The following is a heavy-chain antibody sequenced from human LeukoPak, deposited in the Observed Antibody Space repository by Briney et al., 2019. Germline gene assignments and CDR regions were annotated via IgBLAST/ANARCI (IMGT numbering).Heavy chain of an antibody. CDR1: GFTFSSYA. V-gene: IGHV3-23*01. Sequence: GGSLRLSCAASGFTFSSYAMSWVRQAPGKGLEWVSAISGSGGSTHYADSVKGRFTISRDNSKNTLYLQMNSLRAEDTAVYYCAKDFSSSGWYEYYFDYWGQGTLVTVSS. D-gene: IGHD6-19*01. J-gene: IGHJ4*02. CDR2: ISGSGGST. CDR3: AKDFSSSGWYEYYFDY.